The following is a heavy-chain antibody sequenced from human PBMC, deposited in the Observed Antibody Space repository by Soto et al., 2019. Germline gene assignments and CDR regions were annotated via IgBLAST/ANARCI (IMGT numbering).Heavy chain of an antibody. D-gene: IGHD1-26*01. CDR3: ARVISGSYYTNFDY. Sequence: QVQLVQSGAEVKKPGSSVKVSCKASGGTFSSYAISLVRQAPGQGLEWMGGIIPIFGTANYAHKVQGRVTITADESTSTAYMELSSLRSEDTAVYYCARVISGSYYTNFDYWGQGTLVTVSS. J-gene: IGHJ4*02. V-gene: IGHV1-69*12. CDR2: IIPIFGTA. CDR1: GGTFSSYA.